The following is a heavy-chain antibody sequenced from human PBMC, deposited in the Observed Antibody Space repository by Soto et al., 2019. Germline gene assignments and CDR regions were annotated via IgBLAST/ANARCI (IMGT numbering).Heavy chain of an antibody. CDR3: ARAHCGGDCYSGVDY. J-gene: IGHJ4*02. V-gene: IGHV1-2*04. CDR2: INPNSGGT. CDR1: GYTFTGYY. D-gene: IGHD2-21*02. Sequence: QVQLVQSGAEVKKPGASVKVSCKASGYTFTGYYMHWVRQAPGQGLEWMGWINPNSGGTNYAQKFQGWVTMTRDTSISTAYMELSRLISDDRAVYYCARAHCGGDCYSGVDYWGQGTLVTVSS.